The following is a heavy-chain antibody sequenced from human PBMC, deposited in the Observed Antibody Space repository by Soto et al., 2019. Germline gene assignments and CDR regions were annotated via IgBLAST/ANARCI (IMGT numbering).Heavy chain of an antibody. Sequence: QDQLVQSGVEVKKPGASVKVSCKASGYSFTNYGITWVRQAPGQGFEWMGWISAYNGNTKYAQKLKCRVPKPPDASTSTAYLELRSLTSDDTAVYYCARDRGVAPPVAGNTHYYYYMDVWGKGTTVTVSS. CDR1: GYSFTNYG. V-gene: IGHV1-18*01. J-gene: IGHJ6*03. CDR3: ARDRGVAPPVAGNTHYYYYMDV. CDR2: ISAYNGNT. D-gene: IGHD6-19*01.